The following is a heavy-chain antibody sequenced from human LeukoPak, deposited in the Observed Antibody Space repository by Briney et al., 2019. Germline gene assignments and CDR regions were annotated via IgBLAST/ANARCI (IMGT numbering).Heavy chain of an antibody. D-gene: IGHD2/OR15-2a*01. CDR3: ARDTTSRGMDV. CDR2: ISSSSSYI. V-gene: IGHV3-21*01. Sequence: LGGSLRLSCTASGFTFSSYSMNWVRQAPGKGLEWVSSISSSSSYIYYADSVKGRFTISRGNAKNSLYLQMNSLRAEDTAVYYCARDTTSRGMDVWGQGTTVTVSS. CDR1: GFTFSSYS. J-gene: IGHJ6*02.